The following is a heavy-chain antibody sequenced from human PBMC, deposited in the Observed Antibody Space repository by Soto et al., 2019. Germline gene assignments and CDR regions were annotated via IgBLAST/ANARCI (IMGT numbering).Heavy chain of an antibody. CDR2: INAGNGNT. V-gene: IGHV1-3*01. Sequence: QVPLVQSGAEVKKPGASVKVSCKASGYTFTSYAMHWVRQAPGQRLEWMGWINAGNGNTKYSQKFQGRVTITRDTSASTAYMELSSLRSEDTAVYYCARDRSSTMVRGVIIYMDVWGKGTTVTVSS. D-gene: IGHD3-10*01. CDR3: ARDRSSTMVRGVIIYMDV. CDR1: GYTFTSYA. J-gene: IGHJ6*03.